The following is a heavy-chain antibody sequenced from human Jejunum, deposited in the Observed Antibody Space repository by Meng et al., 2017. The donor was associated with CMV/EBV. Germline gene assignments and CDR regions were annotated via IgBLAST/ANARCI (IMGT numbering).Heavy chain of an antibody. CDR2: IYNSEST. V-gene: IGHV4-59*01. Sequence: TVSGGSISHYYWSWIRQPPGKGLELIGHIYNSESTNYNPSLKSRVTISMDTSKSQFSLNLRSVTAADTAVYYCARVVLYYYGMDVWGHGTTVTVSS. D-gene: IGHD6-6*01. J-gene: IGHJ6*02. CDR3: ARVVLYYYGMDV. CDR1: GGSISHYY.